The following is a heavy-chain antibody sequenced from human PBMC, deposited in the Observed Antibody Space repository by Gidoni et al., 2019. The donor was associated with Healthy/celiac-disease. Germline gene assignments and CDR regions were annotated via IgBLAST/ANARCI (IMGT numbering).Heavy chain of an antibody. V-gene: IGHV3-9*01. CDR2: ISWNSGSI. CDR1: GFTFDDSA. D-gene: IGHD5-18*01. CDR3: AKDITGYGNY. J-gene: IGHJ4*02. Sequence: EVQLVEYGGGLVQPGRSLRLSCAASGFTFDDSAMHWVRRAPGEGLEWVSVISWNSGSIGYADFVKGRFTISRDNAKNSLYLQMNSLRAEDTALYSCAKDITGYGNYWGQGTLVTVSS.